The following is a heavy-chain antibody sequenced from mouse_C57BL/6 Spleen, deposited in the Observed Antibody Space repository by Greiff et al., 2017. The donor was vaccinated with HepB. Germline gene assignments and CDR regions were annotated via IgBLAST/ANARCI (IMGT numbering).Heavy chain of an antibody. CDR3: ARYLLTTVASYYFDY. D-gene: IGHD1-1*01. CDR1: GYAFSSSW. CDR2: IYPGDGDT. J-gene: IGHJ2*01. V-gene: IGHV1-82*01. Sequence: VQLQQSGPELVKPGASVKISCKASGYAFSSSWLNWVKQRPGTGLEWIGRIYPGDGDTNYNGKFKGKATLTADKSSSTAYMQLSSLTSEDSAVYFCARYLLTTVASYYFDYWGQGTTLTVSS.